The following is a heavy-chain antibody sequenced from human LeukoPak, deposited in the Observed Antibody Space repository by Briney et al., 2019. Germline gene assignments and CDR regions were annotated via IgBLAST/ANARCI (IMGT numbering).Heavy chain of an antibody. Sequence: ASVKVSCKASGYTFTGYYMHWVRQAPGQGLEWMGWINPNSDITNFAQKFQGRVTMTTDTSISTAYMEVSRLRSDDTAVYYCARVRIGQQLDKYYYYAMDVWGQGTTVTVSS. J-gene: IGHJ6*02. V-gene: IGHV1-2*02. CDR3: ARVRIGQQLDKYYYYAMDV. D-gene: IGHD6-13*01. CDR2: INPNSDIT. CDR1: GYTFTGYY.